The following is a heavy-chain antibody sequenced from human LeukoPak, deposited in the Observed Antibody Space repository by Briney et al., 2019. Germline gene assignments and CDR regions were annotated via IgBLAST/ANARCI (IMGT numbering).Heavy chain of an antibody. D-gene: IGHD3-22*01. CDR2: MRYDGSNK. Sequence: GGSLRLSCAASGFTFSNYGMHWVRQAPGKGLEWVAFMRYDGSNKSYADSVKGRFTISRDNSKNTLYLQMNSLRAEDTAVYYCAKAPRDSSGYFLFCFDYWGQGTLVTVSS. CDR1: GFTFSNYG. CDR3: AKAPRDSSGYFLFCFDY. J-gene: IGHJ4*02. V-gene: IGHV3-30*02.